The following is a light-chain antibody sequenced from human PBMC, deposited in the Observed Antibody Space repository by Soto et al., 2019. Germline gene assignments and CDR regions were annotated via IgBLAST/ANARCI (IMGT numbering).Light chain of an antibody. V-gene: IGKV1-5*03. CDR2: KAS. CDR3: QQYNPYSST. CDR1: QSISSW. J-gene: IGKJ2*01. Sequence: DIQMTQSPSTLSASVGDRVTITCRASQSISSWLAWFQQKPGKAPKLLIYKASSLQSGVPSSFSGSESGTEFNLTISSLQPDDFATYYCQQYNPYSSTFGQGTKVEIK.